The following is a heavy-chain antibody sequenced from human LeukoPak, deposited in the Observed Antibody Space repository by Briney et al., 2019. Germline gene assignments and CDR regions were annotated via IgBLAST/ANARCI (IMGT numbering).Heavy chain of an antibody. V-gene: IGHV4-39*07. D-gene: IGHD6-19*01. CDR2: IYYSGST. CDR1: GGSISSSSYY. Sequence: SETLSLTCTVSGGSISSSSYYWGWIRQPPGKGLEWIGSIYYSGSTNYNPSLKSRVTISVDKSKNQFSLKLSSVTAADTAVYYCARRGNPAVAGHRDAFDIWGQGTMVTVSS. J-gene: IGHJ3*02. CDR3: ARRGNPAVAGHRDAFDI.